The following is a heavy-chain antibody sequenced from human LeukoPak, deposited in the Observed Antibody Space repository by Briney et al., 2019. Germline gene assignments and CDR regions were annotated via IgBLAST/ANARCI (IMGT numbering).Heavy chain of an antibody. CDR2: IYYGGGA. Sequence: PETLSLSCTVSRGSIRSYYSCWVCETPGEGLGRSGYIYYGGGANYNPSLKSRVTISVDTSKNQFSLKLSSVTAADTPVYYCARPVGYGEGGFDPWGQGTLVTVSS. V-gene: IGHV4-59*08. J-gene: IGHJ5*02. CDR1: RGSIRSYY. D-gene: IGHD4-17*01. CDR3: ARPVGYGEGGFDP.